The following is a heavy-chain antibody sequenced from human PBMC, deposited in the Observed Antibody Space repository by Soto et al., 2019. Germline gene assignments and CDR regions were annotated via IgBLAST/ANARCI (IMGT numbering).Heavy chain of an antibody. D-gene: IGHD2-15*01. V-gene: IGHV5-51*01. Sequence: PGESLKISCKGSGYSFTSYWIGWVRQMPGKGLEWMGIIYPGDSDTRYSPSFQGQVTISADKSISTAYLQWSSLKASDTAMYYCARLGIVVVAAKRTGGMDVWGQGTTVTVSS. CDR2: IYPGDSDT. CDR1: GYSFTSYW. CDR3: ARLGIVVVAAKRTGGMDV. J-gene: IGHJ6*02.